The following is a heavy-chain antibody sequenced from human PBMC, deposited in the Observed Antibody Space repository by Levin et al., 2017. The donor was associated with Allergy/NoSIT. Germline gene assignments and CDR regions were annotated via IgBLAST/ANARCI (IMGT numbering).Heavy chain of an antibody. CDR1: GFTFSSYA. J-gene: IGHJ4*02. Sequence: PGGSLRLSCAASGFTFSSYAMSWVRQAPGKGLEWVSAISGSGGSTYYADSVKGRFTISRDNSKNTLYLQMNSLRAEDTAVYYCATTPSITMIVVVTPFDYWGQGTLVTVSS. D-gene: IGHD3-22*01. CDR2: ISGSGGST. V-gene: IGHV3-23*01. CDR3: ATTPSITMIVVVTPFDY.